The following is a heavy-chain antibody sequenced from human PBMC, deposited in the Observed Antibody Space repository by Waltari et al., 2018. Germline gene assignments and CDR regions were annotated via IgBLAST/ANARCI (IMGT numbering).Heavy chain of an antibody. D-gene: IGHD2-8*02. CDR3: TKGLVPGGIDV. CDR2: ISWNSNTI. J-gene: IGHJ6*02. V-gene: IGHV3-9*01. Sequence: EWVSGISWNSNTIDYSDSVRGRFTTSRDNAKNSLYLQMYSLRPEDTGLYYCTKGLVPGGIDVWGQGTTVIVSS.